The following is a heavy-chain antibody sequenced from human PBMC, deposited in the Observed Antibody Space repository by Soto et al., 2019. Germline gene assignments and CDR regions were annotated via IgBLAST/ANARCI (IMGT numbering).Heavy chain of an antibody. J-gene: IGHJ5*02. Sequence: EVQLVESGGGLVKPGGSLRLSCAASGFTFSSYSINWVRQAPGKGLEWVSTISSRNNDMYYVDSVKGRFTISRDNARNSVYLQMNSLRADDTAVYYCARDVNGGFCGAWGQGTLVTVSS. D-gene: IGHD2-21*01. CDR2: ISSRNNDM. CDR3: ARDVNGGFCGA. V-gene: IGHV3-21*01. CDR1: GFTFSSYS.